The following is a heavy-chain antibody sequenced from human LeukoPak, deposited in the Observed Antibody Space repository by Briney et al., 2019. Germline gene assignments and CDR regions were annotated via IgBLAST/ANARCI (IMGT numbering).Heavy chain of an antibody. CDR2: IRSGGST. V-gene: IGHV3-53*01. Sequence: PGGSLRLSCAASGFNVSSNYMSWVRQAPGKGLEWVSIIRSGGSTVYADSVKGRFTISRDNSRNTLYLQMNSLRAADTAVYYCARALTVTSIFDSWGQGTLVTVSS. CDR3: ARALTVTSIFDS. J-gene: IGHJ4*02. D-gene: IGHD4-17*01. CDR1: GFNVSSNY.